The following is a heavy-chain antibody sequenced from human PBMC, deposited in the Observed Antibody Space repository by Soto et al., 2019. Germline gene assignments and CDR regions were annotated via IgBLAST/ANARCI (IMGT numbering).Heavy chain of an antibody. D-gene: IGHD1-1*01. CDR2: VYDSGST. J-gene: IGHJ4*02. V-gene: IGHV4-59*01. CDR3: ASDTTPSL. Sequence: QVQLQESGPGLVKPSETLSLTCTVSGASISSYYWSWIREPPGKGLEWIGYVYDSGSTNYNPSLKSRLTISVDTSKTQFSLKLTSVPAADTAMYYCASDTTPSLWAQGTLVTASP. CDR1: GASISSYY.